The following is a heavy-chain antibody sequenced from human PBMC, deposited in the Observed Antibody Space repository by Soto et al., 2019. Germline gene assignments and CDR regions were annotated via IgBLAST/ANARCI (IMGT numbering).Heavy chain of an antibody. CDR3: ARAFYGGNERDFDY. D-gene: IGHD2-15*01. CDR1: GYTFTSYD. CDR2: MNPNSGNT. V-gene: IGHV1-8*01. Sequence: VKVSCKASGYTFTSYDINWVRQATGQGLEWMGWMNPNSGNTGYAQEFQGRVTMPRNTSISTAYMELSSLRSEDTAVYYCARAFYGGNERDFDYWGQGTLVTVSS. J-gene: IGHJ4*02.